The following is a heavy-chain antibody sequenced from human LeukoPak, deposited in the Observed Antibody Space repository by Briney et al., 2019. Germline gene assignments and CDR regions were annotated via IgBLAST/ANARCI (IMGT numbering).Heavy chain of an antibody. V-gene: IGHV3-23*01. Sequence: PGGSLRLSCAASGFTFNSYAMSWVRQAPGKGLEWVSAIVGDTVTLYTDSVKGRFTISRDNSKNTLYLQMNGLRAEDTAIYYCARTYYYGSGSYYRIGAIDYWGQGTLVTVSS. CDR1: GFTFNSYA. D-gene: IGHD3-10*01. CDR2: IVGDTVT. J-gene: IGHJ4*02. CDR3: ARTYYYGSGSYYRIGAIDY.